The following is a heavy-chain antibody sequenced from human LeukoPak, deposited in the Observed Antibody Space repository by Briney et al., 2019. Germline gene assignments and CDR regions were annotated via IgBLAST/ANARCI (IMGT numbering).Heavy chain of an antibody. D-gene: IGHD3-3*01. V-gene: IGHV4-59*01. Sequence: SETLSLTCTVSGGSISSYYWSWIRQPPGKGLEWIGYIYYSGSTNYNPSLKSRVTISVDTSKNQFSLKLSSVTAADTAVYYCARKSFRSGYSGWGQGTLVTVSS. CDR2: IYYSGST. CDR3: ARKSFRSGYSG. J-gene: IGHJ4*02. CDR1: GGSISSYY.